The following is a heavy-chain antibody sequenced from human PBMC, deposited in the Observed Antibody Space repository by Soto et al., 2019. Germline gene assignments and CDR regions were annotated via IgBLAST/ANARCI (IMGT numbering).Heavy chain of an antibody. Sequence: EVQLVESGGGLVRPGESLRLSCAASGFTFTNAWIHWVRQAPGKGLEWVGRIKSKTDGGTTDLAAPVKGRFTISRDNSKNTLFLQMAGLRVEDTAVYYCGRGSSDNDGALRVDYWGQGTLVTVAS. CDR1: GFTFTNAW. V-gene: IGHV3-15*01. CDR2: IKSKTDGGTT. CDR3: GRGSSDNDGALRVDY. J-gene: IGHJ4*02. D-gene: IGHD2-2*01.